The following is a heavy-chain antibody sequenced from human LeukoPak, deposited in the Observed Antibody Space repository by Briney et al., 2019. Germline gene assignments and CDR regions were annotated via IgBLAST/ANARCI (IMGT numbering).Heavy chain of an antibody. CDR1: GGSISSYY. V-gene: IGHV4-59*01. CDR2: IYYSVST. Sequence: KASETLSLTCTVSGGSISSYYWSWIRQPPGKGLEWIGYIYYSVSTNYNPSLKSRVTISVDTSKNQFSLKLSSVTAADTAVYYCARVGPTTAYYYYYGMDVWGQGTTVTVSS. J-gene: IGHJ6*02. D-gene: IGHD4-17*01. CDR3: ARVGPTTAYYYYYGMDV.